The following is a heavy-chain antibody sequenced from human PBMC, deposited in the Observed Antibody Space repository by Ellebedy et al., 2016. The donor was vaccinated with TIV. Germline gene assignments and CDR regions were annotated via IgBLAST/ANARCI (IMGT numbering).Heavy chain of an antibody. CDR1: GFTFSSYA. CDR2: ITGSGETT. D-gene: IGHD3-22*01. CDR3: AKDALPRVQYYFDGSGFSDS. Sequence: GESLKISCVVSGFTFSSYAMTWVRQAPGKGLEWVSYITGSGETTSYAYSVKGRFTISRDNSKNTLYLQVSSLRADDTAVYYCAKDALPRVQYYFDGSGFSDSWGQGTLVTVSS. J-gene: IGHJ4*02. V-gene: IGHV3-23*01.